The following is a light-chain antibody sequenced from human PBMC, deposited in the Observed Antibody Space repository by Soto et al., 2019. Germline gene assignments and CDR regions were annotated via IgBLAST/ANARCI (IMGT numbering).Light chain of an antibody. CDR2: AVS. Sequence: QSVLTQPASVSGSPGQSITISCTGTSSDVGGYNYVSWYQQHPGKAPKLMIYAVSNRPSGVSNRVSGSKSGNTASLTISGLQAEDEADYYGSSYTSSSTLVFGGGTKLTVL. J-gene: IGLJ2*01. CDR1: SSDVGGYNY. CDR3: SSYTSSSTLV. V-gene: IGLV2-14*01.